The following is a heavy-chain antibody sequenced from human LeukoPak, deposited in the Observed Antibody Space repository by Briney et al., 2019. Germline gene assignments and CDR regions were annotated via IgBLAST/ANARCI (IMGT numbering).Heavy chain of an antibody. CDR2: IYHSGST. J-gene: IGHJ4*02. CDR1: GYSISSGYY. Sequence: SETLSLTCAVSGYSISSGYYWGWIRQPPGKGLGWFGSIYHSGSTYYNPSLKSRVTISVDTTKNQFSLKLSSVTAADTAVYYCARALGYCSSTSCYTPIDYWGQGTLVTVSS. V-gene: IGHV4-38-2*01. D-gene: IGHD2-2*02. CDR3: ARALGYCSSTSCYTPIDY.